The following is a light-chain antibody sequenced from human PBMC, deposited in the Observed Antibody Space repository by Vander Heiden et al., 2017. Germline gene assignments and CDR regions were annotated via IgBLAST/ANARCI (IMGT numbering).Light chain of an antibody. Sequence: DIEMTQSPSSLSASVGDRVTITCRASQSISNYLNWYQQKAGKAPKLLIYAAFSLQSGVPSRFSGSGSGTDFTGTDFTLTISSLQPEDLATYYCQQSYSAPFTFGHGTHVDLK. CDR3: QQSYSAPFT. J-gene: IGKJ3*01. CDR2: AAF. V-gene: IGKV1-39*01. CDR1: QSISNY.